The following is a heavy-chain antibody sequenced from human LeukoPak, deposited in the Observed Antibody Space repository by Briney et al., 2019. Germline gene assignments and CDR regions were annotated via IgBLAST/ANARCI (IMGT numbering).Heavy chain of an antibody. J-gene: IGHJ4*02. CDR3: ARDRIRSGFDY. Sequence: PSETLSLTCAVSGGSISNGGYSWSWIRQPPGKGLEWIGYIYHSGSTYYNPSLKSRVTISVDRSKNQFSLKLSSVTAADTAVYYCARDRIRSGFDYWGQGTLVTVSS. D-gene: IGHD3-10*01. CDR1: GGSISNGGYS. CDR2: IYHSGST. V-gene: IGHV4-30-2*01.